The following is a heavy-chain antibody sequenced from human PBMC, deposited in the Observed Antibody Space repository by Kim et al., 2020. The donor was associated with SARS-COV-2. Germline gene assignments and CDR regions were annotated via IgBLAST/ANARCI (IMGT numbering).Heavy chain of an antibody. CDR1: GDTFLASY. J-gene: IGHJ4*02. CDR3: ARAYQNNWRFDH. Sequence: ASVKVSCRSSGDTFLASYIHWVRQAPGQGLEWVGWIDVASGATYFMEKFRGRVTMPRDRSIRAAFLEMSSLTSDDMAIFYCARAYQNNWRFDHWGQGTLVTVSS. V-gene: IGHV1-2*02. CDR2: IDVASGAT.